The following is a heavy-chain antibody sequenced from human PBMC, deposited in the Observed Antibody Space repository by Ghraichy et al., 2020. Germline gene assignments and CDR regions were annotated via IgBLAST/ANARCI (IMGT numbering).Heavy chain of an antibody. CDR2: INHSGST. Sequence: SETLSLTCAVYGGSFSGYYWSWIRQPPGKGLEWIGEINHSGSTNYNPSLKSRVTISVDTSKNQFSLKLSSVTAADMAVYYCARSIVVVPAAMQGWFDPWGQGTLVTVSS. D-gene: IGHD2-2*01. J-gene: IGHJ5*02. CDR1: GGSFSGYY. CDR3: ARSIVVVPAAMQGWFDP. V-gene: IGHV4-34*01.